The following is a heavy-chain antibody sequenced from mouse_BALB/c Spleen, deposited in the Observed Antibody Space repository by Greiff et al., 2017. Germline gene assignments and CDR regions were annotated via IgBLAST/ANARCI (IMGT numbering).Heavy chain of an antibody. Sequence: QVQLQQSGAELVRPGVSVKISCKGSGYTFTDYAMHWVKQSHAKSLEWIGVISTYYGDASYNQKFKGKATLTVDKSSSTAYMQLKSLTSEDSAVYYCAKLTGTPYYAMDYWGQGTSVTVSS. V-gene: IGHV1S137*01. J-gene: IGHJ4*01. CDR3: AKLTGTPYYAMDY. CDR1: GYTFTDYA. CDR2: ISTYYGDA. D-gene: IGHD4-1*01.